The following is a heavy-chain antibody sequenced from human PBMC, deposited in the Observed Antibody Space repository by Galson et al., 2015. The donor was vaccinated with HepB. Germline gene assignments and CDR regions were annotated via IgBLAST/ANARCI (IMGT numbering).Heavy chain of an antibody. CDR1: GFTFDDYA. CDR3: AKSSRGLRFLERGGFDY. Sequence: SLRLSCAASGFTFDDYAMHWVRQAPGKGLEWVSGISWNSGSIGYADSVKGRFTISRDNAKNSLYLQMDSLRAEDTALYYCAKSSRGLRFLERGGFDYWGQGTLVTVSS. V-gene: IGHV3-9*01. CDR2: ISWNSGSI. J-gene: IGHJ4*02. D-gene: IGHD3-3*01.